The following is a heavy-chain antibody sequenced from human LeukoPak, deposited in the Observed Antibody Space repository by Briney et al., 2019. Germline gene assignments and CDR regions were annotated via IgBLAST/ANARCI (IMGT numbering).Heavy chain of an antibody. D-gene: IGHD6-13*01. CDR3: VRVIQGINSSWYGS. CDR2: ISSNGINT. CDR1: GFNFSTYA. V-gene: IGHV3-64*01. Sequence: PVGGLRLSSVAPGFNFSTYAMRSGRQAPGEGLEYVSAISSNGINTYYANSVKGRLTISRDNSKNTLYIQMGSLRAEDMAVYYCVRVIQGINSSWYGSWGQGTLVTVSS. J-gene: IGHJ1*01.